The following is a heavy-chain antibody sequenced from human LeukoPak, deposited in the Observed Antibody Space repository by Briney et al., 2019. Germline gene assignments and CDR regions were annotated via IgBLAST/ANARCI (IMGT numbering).Heavy chain of an antibody. D-gene: IGHD4-23*01. CDR2: IKQDGSEK. J-gene: IGHJ4*02. V-gene: IGHV3-7*01. CDR1: GFTFDTYW. Sequence: GESLRLSCAASGFTFDTYWMSWVRQAPGKGLEWVANIKQDGSEKDYVDSVKGRFTISRDNAKNSLYLQMNSLRAEDTAVYYCAKSAVVRYFDYWGQGTLVTVSS. CDR3: AKSAVVRYFDY.